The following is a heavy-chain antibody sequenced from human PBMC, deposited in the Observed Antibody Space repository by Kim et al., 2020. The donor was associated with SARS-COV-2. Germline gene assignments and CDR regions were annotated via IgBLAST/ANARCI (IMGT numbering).Heavy chain of an antibody. CDR1: GGSISSSSYY. V-gene: IGHV4-39*01. D-gene: IGHD4-17*01. J-gene: IGHJ4*02. CDR2: IYYSGST. Sequence: SETLSLTCIVSGGSISSSSYYWGCIRQPPGKGLEWIGSIYYSGSTYYNPSLRSRVTIPADTSKSQFSRTLCSVAAADTAVYYCAIHQKGSTGDHFDYWGQGTLLTVSS. CDR3: AIHQKGSTGDHFDY.